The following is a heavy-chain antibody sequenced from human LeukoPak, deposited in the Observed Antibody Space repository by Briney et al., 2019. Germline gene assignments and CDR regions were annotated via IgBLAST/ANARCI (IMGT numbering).Heavy chain of an antibody. Sequence: GASVKVSCKASGYTLTSYGISWVRQAPGQGLEWMGWISDYNGNTGYAQKFQGRVTMTRNTSISTAYMELSSLRSEDTAVYYCARVGGSYGWFDPWGQGTLVTVSS. CDR2: ISDYNGNT. CDR1: GYTLTSYG. V-gene: IGHV1-8*02. J-gene: IGHJ5*02. CDR3: ARVGGSYGWFDP. D-gene: IGHD1-26*01.